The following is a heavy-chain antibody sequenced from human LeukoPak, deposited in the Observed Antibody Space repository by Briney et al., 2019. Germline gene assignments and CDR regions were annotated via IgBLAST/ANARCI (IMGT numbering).Heavy chain of an antibody. Sequence: SETLSLTCTVSGGSISSYYWSWIRQPPGKGLEWIGYIYYSGSTYYNPSLKSRVTISVDTSKNQFSLKLSSVTAADTAVYYCARDRDSSGYLYWGQGTLVTVSS. V-gene: IGHV4-59*06. J-gene: IGHJ4*02. D-gene: IGHD3-22*01. CDR2: IYYSGST. CDR1: GGSISSYY. CDR3: ARDRDSSGYLY.